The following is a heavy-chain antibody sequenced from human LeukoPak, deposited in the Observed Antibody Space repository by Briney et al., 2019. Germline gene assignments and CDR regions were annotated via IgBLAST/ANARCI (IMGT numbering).Heavy chain of an antibody. J-gene: IGHJ4*02. CDR2: ISPGDSDT. V-gene: IGHV5-51*01. Sequence: GESLKISCKGSGYSFTNYWIGWVRQMPGKGLEWMGIISPGDSDTRYSPSFQGQVTISADKSISTAYLQWSSLKASDTAMYYCARSLAATDFDSWGQGTLVTVSS. CDR1: GYSFTNYW. CDR3: ARSLAATDFDS. D-gene: IGHD6-13*01.